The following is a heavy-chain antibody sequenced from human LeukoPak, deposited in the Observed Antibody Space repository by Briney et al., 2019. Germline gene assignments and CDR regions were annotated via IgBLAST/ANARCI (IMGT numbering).Heavy chain of an antibody. V-gene: IGHV4-34*11. CDR2: TYYSGSV. Sequence: PSETLSLTCAVYGGSVGGYYWGWIRQSPGKGLEWIGSTYYSGSVNNNPSLQSRVTISVDTSRNQFSLKLTSVTAADTAVYYCARRVATSGNFFDYWGPGTLVTVS. D-gene: IGHD3-3*01. CDR1: GGSVGGYY. J-gene: IGHJ4*02. CDR3: ARRVATSGNFFDY.